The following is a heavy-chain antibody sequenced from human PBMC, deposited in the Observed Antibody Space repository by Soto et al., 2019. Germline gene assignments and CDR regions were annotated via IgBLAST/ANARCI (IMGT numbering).Heavy chain of an antibody. CDR3: ARGRNWFDP. CDR1: GGSIISSSYY. CDR2: IYYSGST. J-gene: IGHJ5*02. Sequence: PSETLSLTCTVSGGSIISSSYYWGWIRQPPGKGLEWIGSIYYSGSTYYNPSLKSRVTISVDTSKNQFSLKLSSVTAADTAVYYCARGRNWFDPWGQGTLVTVSS. V-gene: IGHV4-39*01.